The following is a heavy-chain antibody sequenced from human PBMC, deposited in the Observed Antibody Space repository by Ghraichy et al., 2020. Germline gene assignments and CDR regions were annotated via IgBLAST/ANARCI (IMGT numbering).Heavy chain of an antibody. V-gene: IGHV4-39*01. J-gene: IGHJ4*02. CDR3: ARRKRTVTTIFDY. CDR2: IYYSGST. Sequence: SETLSLTCTVSGGSISSSSYYWGWIRQPPGKGLEWIGSIYYSGSTYYNPSLKSRVTISVDTSKNQFSLKLSSVTAADTAVYYCARRKRTVTTIFDYWGQGTLVTVSS. CDR1: GGSISSSSYY. D-gene: IGHD4-17*01.